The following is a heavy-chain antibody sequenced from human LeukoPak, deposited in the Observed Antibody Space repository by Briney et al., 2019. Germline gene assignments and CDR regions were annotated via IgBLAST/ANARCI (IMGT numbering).Heavy chain of an antibody. Sequence: SVNVSCKASADSFNNYAFNWVRQAPGQGPEWMGGSIPLFGTVKAAQKFQGRFTITTDESTSTAYMELSSLTSEDTAVYYCARGGRPLGYFYMDVWGKGTTVTVS. CDR2: SIPLFGTV. CDR1: ADSFNNYA. V-gene: IGHV1-69*05. J-gene: IGHJ6*03. CDR3: ARGGRPLGYFYMDV.